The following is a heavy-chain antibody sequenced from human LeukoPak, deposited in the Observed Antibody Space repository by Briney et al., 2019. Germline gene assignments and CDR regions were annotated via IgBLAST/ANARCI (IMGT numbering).Heavy chain of an antibody. V-gene: IGHV3-21*01. CDR2: ISSSSTYI. D-gene: IGHD7-27*01. CDR1: GFTFSIYT. CDR3: ARDLHSGEVDI. J-gene: IGHJ3*02. Sequence: GGSLRLSCAASGFTFSIYTMNWVRQAPGKGLEWVSSISSSSTYIYYADSVKGRFTISRDNAENSLYLQMNSLRAEDTAVYYCARDLHSGEVDIWGQGTMVTVSS.